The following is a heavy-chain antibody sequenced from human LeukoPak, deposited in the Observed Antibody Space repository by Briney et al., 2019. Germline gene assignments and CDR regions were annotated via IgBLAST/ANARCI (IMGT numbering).Heavy chain of an antibody. V-gene: IGHV1-2*02. CDR1: GYTFTGYY. CDR3: ARDHGGVGIKGFDD. CDR2: INTNSGGT. Sequence: ASVKVSCKASGYTFTGYYMHWVRQAPGQGLEWMGWINTNSGGTNYAQKFQGRVTMTRDTSISTAYMELSRLRSDDTAVYYCARDHGGVGIKGFDDWGQGTLVTVSS. J-gene: IGHJ4*02. D-gene: IGHD1-26*01.